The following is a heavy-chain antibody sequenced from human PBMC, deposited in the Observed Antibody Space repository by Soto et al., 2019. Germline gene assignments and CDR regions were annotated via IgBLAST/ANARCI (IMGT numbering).Heavy chain of an antibody. V-gene: IGHV3-30*18. J-gene: IGHJ4*02. CDR1: GFTFSSYG. CDR2: ISYDGSNK. D-gene: IGHD6-19*01. CDR3: AKDHLSGWYY. Sequence: QVQLVESGGGVVQPGRSLRLSCAASGFTFSSYGMHWVRQAPGKGLEWVAVISYDGSNKYYADSVKGRFTISRDNSKNTLYLQMNSLRAEDAAVYYCAKDHLSGWYYWGQGTLVTVSS.